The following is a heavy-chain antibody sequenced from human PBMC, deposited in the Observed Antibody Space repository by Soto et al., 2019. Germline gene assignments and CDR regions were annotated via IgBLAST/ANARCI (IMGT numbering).Heavy chain of an antibody. V-gene: IGHV1-69*06. CDR2: IIPIFGTA. Sequence: SVKVSCKASGDTFSSYAISWVRQAPGQGLEWMGGIIPIFGTANYAQKFQGRVTITADKSTSTAYMELSSLRSEDTAVYYCARAGDNPHDAFDIWGQGTMVTVSS. CDR3: ARAGDNPHDAFDI. J-gene: IGHJ3*02. CDR1: GDTFSSYA. D-gene: IGHD2-21*01.